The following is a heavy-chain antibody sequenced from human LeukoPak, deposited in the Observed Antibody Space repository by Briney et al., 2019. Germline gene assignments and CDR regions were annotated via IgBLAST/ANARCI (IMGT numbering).Heavy chain of an antibody. J-gene: IGHJ4*02. CDR2: ISSSSTI. CDR1: GFTFSTYS. V-gene: IGHV3-48*01. Sequence: GGSLRLSCAASGFTFSTYSMNWVRQAPGKGLGWVSYISSSSTIYYADSVKGRFTISRDNAKNSLYLQMNSLRAEDTAVYYCARGSTYYDSSGQVPFDYWGQGTLVTVSS. CDR3: ARGSTYYDSSGQVPFDY. D-gene: IGHD3-22*01.